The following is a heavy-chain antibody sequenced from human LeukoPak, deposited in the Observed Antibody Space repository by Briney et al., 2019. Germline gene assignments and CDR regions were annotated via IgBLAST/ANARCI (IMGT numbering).Heavy chain of an antibody. V-gene: IGHV4-39*01. CDR1: GGSISSSSYY. D-gene: IGHD6-19*01. CDR2: IYYSGST. Sequence: SETLSLTCTVSGGSISSSSYYWGWIRQPPGKGLEWIGSIYYSGSTYYNPSLKSRVTISVDTSKNQFSLKLSSVTAADTAVYYCASPGYSSGWHPGGFQHWGQGTLVTVSS. CDR3: ASPGYSSGWHPGGFQH. J-gene: IGHJ1*01.